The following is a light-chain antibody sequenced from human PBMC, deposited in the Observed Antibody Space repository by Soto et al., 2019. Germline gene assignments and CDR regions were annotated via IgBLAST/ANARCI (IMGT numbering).Light chain of an antibody. CDR3: CSYAGSYSYV. J-gene: IGLJ1*01. Sequence: QSALTQPASVSGSPGQSITIACTGSSSDVGDNNYVSWYQQHPGKAPKLLIYEVSNRPSGVSNRFSGSKSGNTASLTISGLQAEDEADYYCCSYAGSYSYVFGTGTKVTVL. V-gene: IGLV2-14*01. CDR2: EVS. CDR1: SSDVGDNNY.